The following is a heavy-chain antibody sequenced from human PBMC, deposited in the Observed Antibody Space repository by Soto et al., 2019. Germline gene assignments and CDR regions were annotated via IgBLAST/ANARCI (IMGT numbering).Heavy chain of an antibody. J-gene: IGHJ4*02. D-gene: IGHD5-12*01. CDR2: VDYRGSS. CDR3: ASASGYDLSIDY. CDR1: GGSISRYY. V-gene: IGHV4-59*08. Sequence: QVQLQESGPGLVKPSETLSLTCTVSGGSISRYYWSWIRQPPGKGLEWIGYVDYRGSSNYNPSLKSRVTISVDTSKNQFSLKLSSVTAADTALYYCASASGYDLSIDYWGQGTLVTVSS.